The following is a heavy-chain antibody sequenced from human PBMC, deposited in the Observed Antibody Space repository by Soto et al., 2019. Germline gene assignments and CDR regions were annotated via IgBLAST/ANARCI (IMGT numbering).Heavy chain of an antibody. J-gene: IGHJ5*02. CDR3: ARQSAAAGKRRWFDP. V-gene: IGHV5-10-1*01. D-gene: IGHD6-13*01. Sequence: GESLKSSWQGSGYSFTSYWMSWVRQMPGKGLEWMGRIDPSDSYTNYSPSFQGHVTISADKSISTAYLQWSSLKASDTAMYYCARQSAAAGKRRWFDPWGQGTLVTVSS. CDR1: GYSFTSYW. CDR2: IDPSDSYT.